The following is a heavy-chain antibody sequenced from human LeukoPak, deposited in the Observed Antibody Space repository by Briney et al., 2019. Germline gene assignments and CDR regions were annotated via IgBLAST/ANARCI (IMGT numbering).Heavy chain of an antibody. CDR1: GYTFTSYG. CDR3: ARVWYYGSGSPSFDY. CDR2: ISAYNGNT. Sequence: ASVKVSCKASGYTFTSYGISWVRQAPGQGLEWMGWISAYNGNTNYAQTLQGRVTMTTDTSTSTAYMELRSLRSDDTAVYYRARVWYYGSGSPSFDYWGQGTLVTVSS. J-gene: IGHJ4*02. D-gene: IGHD3-10*01. V-gene: IGHV1-18*01.